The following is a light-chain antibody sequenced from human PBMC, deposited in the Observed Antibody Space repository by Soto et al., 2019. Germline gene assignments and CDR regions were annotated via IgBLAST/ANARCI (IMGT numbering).Light chain of an antibody. J-gene: IGKJ1*01. CDR2: GAS. CDR3: HKYWTFWT. Sequence: TVLPQTQGTLSLSPGARATLSCRASQNVTSNLLDWYKQHPGQAPRLLIYGASSRATGIPDRFRGSGSGADFTLTIRRPESGDFAVDYGHKYWTFWTFSKGTKVVIK. CDR1: QNVTSNL. V-gene: IGKV3-20*01.